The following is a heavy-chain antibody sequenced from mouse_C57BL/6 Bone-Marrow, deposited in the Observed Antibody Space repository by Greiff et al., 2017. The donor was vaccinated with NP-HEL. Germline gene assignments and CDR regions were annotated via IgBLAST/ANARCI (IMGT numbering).Heavy chain of an antibody. CDR3: VRERGRGYYVAMDY. V-gene: IGHV10-3*01. J-gene: IGHJ4*01. Sequence: DVMLVESGGGLVQPKGSLKLSCAASGFTFNTYAMHWVRQAPGKGLEWVARIRSKSSNYATYYADSVKDRFTISRDDSQSMLYLQMNNLKTEDTAMYYCVRERGRGYYVAMDYWGQGTSVTVSS. CDR1: GFTFNTYA. D-gene: IGHD2-3*01. CDR2: IRSKSSNYAT.